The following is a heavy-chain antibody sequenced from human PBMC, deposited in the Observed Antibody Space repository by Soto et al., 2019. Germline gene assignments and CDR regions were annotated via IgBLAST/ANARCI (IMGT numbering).Heavy chain of an antibody. Sequence: GSLRLSCAASGFTFSSYGMHWVRQAPGKGLEWVAVIWYDGSNKYYADSVKGRFTISRDNSKNTLYLQMNSLRAEDTAVYYCARASTLGIGAFDIWGQGTMVTVSS. D-gene: IGHD7-27*01. V-gene: IGHV3-33*08. CDR1: GFTFSSYG. CDR3: ARASTLGIGAFDI. CDR2: IWYDGSNK. J-gene: IGHJ3*02.